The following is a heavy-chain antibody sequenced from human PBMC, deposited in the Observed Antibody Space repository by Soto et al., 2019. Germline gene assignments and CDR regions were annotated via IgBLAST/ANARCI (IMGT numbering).Heavy chain of an antibody. CDR3: ARGDDESSAGGMDV. V-gene: IGHV4-31*03. J-gene: IGHJ6*02. Sequence: QVQLQESGPGLVKPSQTLSLTCTVSGGSISSGGHYWSWIRQHPGKGLEWIGYIYYSGSTYYNPSRKSRVTRGVDTSKNQFARKLSAVTAADTAVYFCARGDDESSAGGMDVWGQGTTGTVSS. CDR2: IYYSGST. CDR1: GGSISSGGHY. D-gene: IGHD3-22*01.